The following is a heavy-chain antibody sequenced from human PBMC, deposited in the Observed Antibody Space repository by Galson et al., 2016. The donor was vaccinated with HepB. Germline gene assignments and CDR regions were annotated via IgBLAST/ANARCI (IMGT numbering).Heavy chain of an antibody. D-gene: IGHD3-16*01. Sequence: SETLSLTCAVYGASFNDYYWTWIRHTPGRGLEWIGHVHRSGNIDYNPSLGGRVTISADTSKNQFSLCVPSLTAADTALYYCSRGPRPPRSSSYAHTWFDPWGQGTLVTVSS. CDR1: GASFNDYY. CDR2: VHRSGNI. J-gene: IGHJ5*02. V-gene: IGHV4-34*01. CDR3: SRGPRPPRSSSYAHTWFDP.